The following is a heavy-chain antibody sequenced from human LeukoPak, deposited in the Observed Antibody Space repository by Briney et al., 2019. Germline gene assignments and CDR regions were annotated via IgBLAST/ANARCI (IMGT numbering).Heavy chain of an antibody. V-gene: IGHV3-23*01. J-gene: IGHJ4*02. CDR3: ASPYYDILTLKSYYFDY. Sequence: PGGSLRLSCAASGFTFSSYAMSWVRQAPGKGLEWVSAISGSGGSTYYADSVKGRFTISRDNSKNTLYLQMNSLRAEDTAVYYCASPYYDILTLKSYYFDYWGQGTLVTVSS. CDR1: GFTFSSYA. D-gene: IGHD3-9*01. CDR2: ISGSGGST.